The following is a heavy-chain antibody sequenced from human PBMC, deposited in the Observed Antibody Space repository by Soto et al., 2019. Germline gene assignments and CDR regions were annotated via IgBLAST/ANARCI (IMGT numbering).Heavy chain of an antibody. J-gene: IGHJ4*02. CDR1: GFTFSSFW. CDR3: ASGAYSSSGGYFDY. D-gene: IGHD6-13*01. Sequence: EVQLVESGGGLVQPGGSLRLSCAASGFTFSSFWMTWLRQAPGKGLEWVANIKQDGSEKNYVDSVKGRFTISRDNAKNSLYLQMNSLRAEDTAVYYCASGAYSSSGGYFDYWGQGILVTVSS. V-gene: IGHV3-7*01. CDR2: IKQDGSEK.